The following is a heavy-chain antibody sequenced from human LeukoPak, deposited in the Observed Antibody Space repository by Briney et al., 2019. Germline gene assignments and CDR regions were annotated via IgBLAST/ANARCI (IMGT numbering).Heavy chain of an antibody. J-gene: IGHJ4*02. V-gene: IGHV1-2*06. CDR2: INPNSGGT. D-gene: IGHD6-19*01. Sequence: ASVKVSCKTSGYTFTGYYIHWVRQAPGQGLEWMGRINPNSGGTNSAQKFQGRVTMTRDTSITTAYMELSSLRSDDTAVYYCARVVPSSSINYWGQGTLVTVSS. CDR3: ARVVPSSSINY. CDR1: GYTFTGYY.